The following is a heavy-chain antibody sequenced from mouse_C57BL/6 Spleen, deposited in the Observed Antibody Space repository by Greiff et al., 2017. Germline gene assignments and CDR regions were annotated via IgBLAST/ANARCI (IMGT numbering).Heavy chain of an antibody. D-gene: IGHD4-1*01. V-gene: IGHV1-54*01. J-gene: IGHJ3*01. CDR2: INPGSGGT. CDR1: GYAFTNYL. Sequence: QVHVKQSGAELVRPGTSVKVSCKASGYAFTNYLIEWVKQRPGQGLEWIGVINPGSGGTNYNEKFKGKATLTADKSSSTAYMQLSSLTSEDSAVYFCARDWDGGFAYWGQGTLVTVSA. CDR3: ARDWDGGFAY.